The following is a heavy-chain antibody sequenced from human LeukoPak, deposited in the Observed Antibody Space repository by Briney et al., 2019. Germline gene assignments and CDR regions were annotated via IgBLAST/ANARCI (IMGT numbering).Heavy chain of an antibody. J-gene: IGHJ4*02. V-gene: IGHV4-34*01. CDR1: GGSFSGYY. Sequence: SETLSLTCAVYGGSFSGYYWSWIRQPPGKGLEWIGEINHSGSTNYNPSHKSRVTISVDRSKSQFSLKLSSVTAADTAVYYCARDGEMAASFDYWGQGTLVTVSS. CDR3: ARDGEMAASFDY. D-gene: IGHD5-24*01. CDR2: INHSGST.